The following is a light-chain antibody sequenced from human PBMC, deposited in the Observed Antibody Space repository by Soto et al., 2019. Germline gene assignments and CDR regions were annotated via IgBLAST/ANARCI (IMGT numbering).Light chain of an antibody. Sequence: QSALAQPASVSGSPGQSITISCTGSFSDIAVFNYVSWYQQYPGRAPKLLIYQVTSRASGVSHRFSGSKSGNTASLTISGLQPEDEAEYYCNSYSSTNSYVFGTGTKLTVL. CDR2: QVT. CDR1: FSDIAVFNY. V-gene: IGLV2-14*01. J-gene: IGLJ1*01. CDR3: NSYSSTNSYV.